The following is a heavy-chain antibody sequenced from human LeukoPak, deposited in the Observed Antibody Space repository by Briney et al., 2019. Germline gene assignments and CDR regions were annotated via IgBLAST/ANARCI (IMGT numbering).Heavy chain of an antibody. CDR3: ARDRDIVVVPAAPPAYGMDV. Sequence: GRSLRLSCAASGFTFSRYAMHWVRQAPGKGLEWVALISYDGSNKYYADSVKGRFTISRDNSKNTLYLQMNSLRAEDTAVYYCARDRDIVVVPAAPPAYGMDVWGQGTTVTVSS. J-gene: IGHJ6*02. CDR2: ISYDGSNK. D-gene: IGHD2-2*01. V-gene: IGHV3-30-3*01. CDR1: GFTFSRYA.